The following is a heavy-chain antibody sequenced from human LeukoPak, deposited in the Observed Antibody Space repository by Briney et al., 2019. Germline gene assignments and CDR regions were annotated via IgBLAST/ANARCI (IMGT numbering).Heavy chain of an antibody. V-gene: IGHV3-21*04. CDR1: GFTFSSHS. Sequence: GGSLRLSCAASGFTFSSHSMNWVRQAPGKGLEWVSSISSSSSYIYYADSVKGRFTISRDNAKNSLYLQMNSLRAEDTAVYYCARGPVDSLNWFDPWGQGTLVTVSS. CDR3: ARGPVDSLNWFDP. CDR2: ISSSSSYI. J-gene: IGHJ5*02. D-gene: IGHD5-12*01.